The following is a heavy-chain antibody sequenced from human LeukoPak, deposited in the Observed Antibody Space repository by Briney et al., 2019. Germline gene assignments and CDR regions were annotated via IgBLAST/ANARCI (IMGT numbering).Heavy chain of an antibody. CDR3: ARGFVYARYDNWFDP. V-gene: IGHV1-69*05. J-gene: IGHJ5*02. D-gene: IGHD2-8*01. CDR2: IIPIFGTA. CDR1: GGTFSSYA. Sequence: GASVKVSCKASGGTFSSYAISWVRQATGQGLEWMGGIIPIFGTANYAQKFQGRVTITTDESTSTAYMELSSLRSEDTAVYYCARGFVYARYDNWFDPWGQGTLVTVSS.